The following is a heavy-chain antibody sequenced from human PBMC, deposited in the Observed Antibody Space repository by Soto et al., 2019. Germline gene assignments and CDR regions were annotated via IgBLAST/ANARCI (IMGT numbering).Heavy chain of an antibody. D-gene: IGHD6-19*01. J-gene: IGHJ4*02. CDR2: IYYSGST. CDR1: GGSISSGGYY. V-gene: IGHV4-31*03. CDR3: ASSSVAGKPLHLFDY. Sequence: QVQLQESGPGLVKPSQTLSLTCTVSGGSISSGGYYWSWIRQHPGKGLEWIGYIYYSGSTYYNPSLKSRVTISVDTSKNQFSLKLSSVTAADTAVYYGASSSVAGKPLHLFDYWGQGTLVTVSS.